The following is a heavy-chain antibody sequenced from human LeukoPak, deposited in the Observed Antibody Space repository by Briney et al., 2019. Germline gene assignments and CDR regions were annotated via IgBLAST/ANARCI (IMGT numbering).Heavy chain of an antibody. D-gene: IGHD3-10*01. J-gene: IGHJ5*02. V-gene: IGHV1-2*06. CDR1: GYAFTGYY. CDR3: ARGAYGSGSYYSNWFDP. Sequence: DSVTVSCTDSGYAFTGYYMHSVRQATGHGIEWMGRINPNSGGTNYAQKFQGRVTRTRDTSISTAYMELRRLRSDGTAVYYCARGAYGSGSYYSNWFDPWGQGTLVTVSS. CDR2: INPNSGGT.